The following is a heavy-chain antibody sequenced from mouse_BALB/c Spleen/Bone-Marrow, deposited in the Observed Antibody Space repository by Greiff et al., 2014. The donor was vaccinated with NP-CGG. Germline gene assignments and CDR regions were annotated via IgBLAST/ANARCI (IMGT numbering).Heavy chain of an antibody. D-gene: IGHD1-1*01. Sequence: VQLKESGGGLVQPGGSRKLSCAASGFTFSSFGMHWVRQPPEKGLEWVAYISSGSSTIYYADTVMGRFAISRDNPKNTLFLQMTSLRSEDTAMYYCVRSGSSSGYFDYWGQGTTLTVSS. V-gene: IGHV5-17*02. CDR1: GFTFSSFG. CDR2: ISSGSSTI. CDR3: VRSGSSSGYFDY. J-gene: IGHJ2*01.